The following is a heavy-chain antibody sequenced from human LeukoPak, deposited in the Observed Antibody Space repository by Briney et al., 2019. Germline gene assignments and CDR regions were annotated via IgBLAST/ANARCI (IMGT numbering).Heavy chain of an antibody. J-gene: IGHJ5*02. V-gene: IGHV3-48*03. Sequence: GGSLRPSCAASGFTFSSYEMNWVRQAPGKGLEWVSYISSSGSTIYYADSVKGRFTISRDNAKNSLYLQMNSLRAEDTAVYYCARDRNLVVTAIGWFDPWGQGTLVTVSS. CDR1: GFTFSSYE. D-gene: IGHD2-21*02. CDR3: ARDRNLVVTAIGWFDP. CDR2: ISSSGSTI.